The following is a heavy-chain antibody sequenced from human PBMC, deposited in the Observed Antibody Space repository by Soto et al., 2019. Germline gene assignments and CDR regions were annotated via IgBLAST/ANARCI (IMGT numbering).Heavy chain of an antibody. D-gene: IGHD2-8*02. CDR3: AKEQTTGAHYALDY. CDR2: IAVHDNT. J-gene: IGHJ4*02. CDR1: EFIFTNYD. Sequence: GGSLRLSCAASEFIFTNYDINWVRQAPGKGLEWVSAIAVHDNTYYADSVRGRFTISRDDSMNTLYLQMNSLRAEDTAVYFCAKEQTTGAHYALDYWSQGTLVTVSS. V-gene: IGHV3-23*01.